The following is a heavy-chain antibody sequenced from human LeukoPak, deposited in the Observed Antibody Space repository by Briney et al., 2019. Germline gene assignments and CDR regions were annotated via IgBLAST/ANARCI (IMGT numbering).Heavy chain of an antibody. CDR1: GFTFSSYG. CDR3: AKHVDPSSGDY. J-gene: IGHJ4*02. V-gene: IGHV3-30*18. D-gene: IGHD1-26*01. CDR2: ISYDGSNK. Sequence: GGSLRLSCAASGFTFSSYGMHWVRQAPGKRLEWVAVISYDGSNKYYADSVKGRFTISRDNSKNSLYLKVNSLRVEDWAVYYCAKHVDPSSGDYWGQGTLVTVSS.